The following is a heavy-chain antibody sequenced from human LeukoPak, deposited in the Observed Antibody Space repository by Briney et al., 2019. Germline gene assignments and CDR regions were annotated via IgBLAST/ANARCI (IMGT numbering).Heavy chain of an antibody. Sequence: SETLSLTCTVSGGSISSSSYYWGWIRQPPGKGLEWIGEINHSGSTNYNPSLKSRVTISVDTSKNQFSLKLSSVTAADTAVYYCARDPKSPNYDILTGYPNWFGPWGQGTLVTVSS. CDR1: GGSISSSSYY. D-gene: IGHD3-9*01. CDR2: INHSGST. V-gene: IGHV4-39*07. J-gene: IGHJ5*02. CDR3: ARDPKSPNYDILTGYPNWFGP.